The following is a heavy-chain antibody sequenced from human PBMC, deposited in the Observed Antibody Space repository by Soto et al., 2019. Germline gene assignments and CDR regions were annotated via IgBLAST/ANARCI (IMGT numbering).Heavy chain of an antibody. V-gene: IGHV1-69*13. J-gene: IGHJ6*03. CDR1: GGTFSSYA. D-gene: IGHD1-1*01. CDR3: ARGVWKVYYYYYYMDV. CDR2: IIPIFGTA. Sequence: ASVKVSCKASGGTFSSYAISWVRQAPGQGLEWMGGIIPIFGTANYAQKFQGRVTITADESTSTAYMELSSLRSEDTAVYYCARGVWKVYYYYYYMDVWGKGTTVTVSS.